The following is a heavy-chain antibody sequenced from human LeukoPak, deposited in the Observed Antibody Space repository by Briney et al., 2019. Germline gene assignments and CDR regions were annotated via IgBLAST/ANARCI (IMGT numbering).Heavy chain of an antibody. V-gene: IGHV4-31*03. CDR1: GGAISSGGYY. J-gene: IGHJ3*02. D-gene: IGHD2-15*01. CDR3: AREGVVAIDI. CDR2: IYYSGST. Sequence: SQTLSLTCTVSGGAISSGGYYWSWIRQHPGKGLEWIGYIYYSGSTYYNPSLKSRVTISVDTSKNQFSLKLSSVTAADTAVYYCAREGVVAIDIWGQGTMVTVSS.